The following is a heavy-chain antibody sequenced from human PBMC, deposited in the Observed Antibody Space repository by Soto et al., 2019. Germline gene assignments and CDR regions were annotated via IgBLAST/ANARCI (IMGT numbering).Heavy chain of an antibody. D-gene: IGHD6-6*01. J-gene: IGHJ6*01. CDR3: AKDWQYSSSSFLDI. Sequence: KGLEWVSTISGSGDSTYFADSVKGRFTISRDFSKSTLYLQMNSLRAEDTAVYYCAKDWQYSSSSFLDIWG. V-gene: IGHV3-23*01. CDR2: ISGSGDST.